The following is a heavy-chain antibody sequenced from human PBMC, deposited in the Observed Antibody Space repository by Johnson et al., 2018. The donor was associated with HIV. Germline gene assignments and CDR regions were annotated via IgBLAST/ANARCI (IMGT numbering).Heavy chain of an antibody. J-gene: IGHJ3*02. CDR2: LSWNSGSI. Sequence: DVQLVESGGGLVKPGRSLRLSCAASGFTFDNYAMHWVRQAPGKGLEWVSGLSWNSGSIGYADSVKGRFTISRDNAKNSLYLQMNSLRAEDTALYYCATLSSSPAPFDIWGQGTMVTVSS. CDR1: GFTFDNYA. CDR3: ATLSSSPAPFDI. V-gene: IGHV3-9*01. D-gene: IGHD6-13*01.